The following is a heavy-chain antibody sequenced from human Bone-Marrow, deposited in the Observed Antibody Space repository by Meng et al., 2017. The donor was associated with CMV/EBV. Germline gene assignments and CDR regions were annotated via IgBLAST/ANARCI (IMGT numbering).Heavy chain of an antibody. Sequence: LSLTCAASGFTFSSYSMNWVRQAPGKGLEWVSSISSSSSYIYYADSVKGRFTISRDNAKNSLYLQMNSLRAEDTAVYYCARADSSSMFYYYYGMDVWGQGTTVTVSS. CDR3: ARADSSSMFYYYYGMDV. CDR2: ISSSSSYI. V-gene: IGHV3-21*01. J-gene: IGHJ6*02. CDR1: GFTFSSYS. D-gene: IGHD6-6*01.